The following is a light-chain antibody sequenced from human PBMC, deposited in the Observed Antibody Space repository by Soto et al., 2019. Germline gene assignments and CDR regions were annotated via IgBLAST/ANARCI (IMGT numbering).Light chain of an antibody. CDR1: SSNIGSNT. CDR3: ATWDDSLNGVV. V-gene: IGLV1-44*01. CDR2: TNN. J-gene: IGLJ3*02. Sequence: QAVVTQSPSASGTPGQRVTISCSGSSSNIGSNTVNWYQQLPGTAPKLFIYTNNQRPSGVPDRFSGSKSGTSASLAISGLQSEDEADYYCATWDDSLNGVVFGGGTKLTVL.